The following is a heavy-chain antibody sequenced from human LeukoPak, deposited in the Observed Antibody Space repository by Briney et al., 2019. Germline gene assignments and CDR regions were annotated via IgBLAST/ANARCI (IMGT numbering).Heavy chain of an antibody. J-gene: IGHJ1*01. CDR2: ISGSGGGT. D-gene: IGHD3-22*01. CDR1: GFTFSDYT. V-gene: IGHV3-23*01. CDR3: AMYSSANAREFQG. Sequence: GGSLRLSCAASGFTFSDYTMSWVRQTPGKGLEWVSAISGSGGGTYYADSVKGRFTISRDNSKNTLYLQMNSLRAEDTAVYYCAMYSSANAREFQGWGQGTLVTVSS.